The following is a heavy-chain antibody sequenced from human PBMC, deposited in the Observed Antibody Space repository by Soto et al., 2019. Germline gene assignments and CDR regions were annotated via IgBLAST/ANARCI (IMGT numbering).Heavy chain of an antibody. J-gene: IGHJ5*02. CDR1: GGSISSGGYS. CDR2: IDHSGST. Sequence: QLQLQESGSGLVRPSQTLSLTCAVSGGSISSGGYSCNWIRQPPGKGLEWIGYIDHSGSTLYNPSRKSRVTISVDKSKNQFSLKLSSVTAADTAVYYCARDQLEGNWFDPWGQGTLVTVSS. CDR3: ARDQLEGNWFDP. D-gene: IGHD1-1*01. V-gene: IGHV4-30-2*01.